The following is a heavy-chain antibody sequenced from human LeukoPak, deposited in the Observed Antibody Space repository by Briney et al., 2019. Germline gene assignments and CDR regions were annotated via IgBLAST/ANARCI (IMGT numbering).Heavy chain of an antibody. CDR3: AKRQIYYYDSRASTNYFDY. D-gene: IGHD3-22*01. Sequence: PGGSLRLSCAASGFTFSSYAMSWVPQALGKGREGVSAISGSGGSTYYADSVKRRVTISRDTSNNTLYLQMNSLRAEDTAVYYCAKRQIYYYDSRASTNYFDYWGRGALVTVSS. V-gene: IGHV3-23*01. J-gene: IGHJ4*02. CDR2: ISGSGGST. CDR1: GFTFSSYA.